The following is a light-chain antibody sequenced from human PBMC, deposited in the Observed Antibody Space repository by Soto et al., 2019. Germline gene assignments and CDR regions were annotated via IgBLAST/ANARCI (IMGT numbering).Light chain of an antibody. CDR3: QQYETYSST. CDR1: QNINNY. V-gene: IGKV1-5*03. Sequence: IQMTQSPSSLSASVGDRVTITCQASQNINNYLNWYQQKPGKAPKLLIYKASNLQSGVPSRFSGSGSGTEFTLTISSLQPDDFATYYCQQYETYSSTFGQGTKVDI. CDR2: KAS. J-gene: IGKJ1*01.